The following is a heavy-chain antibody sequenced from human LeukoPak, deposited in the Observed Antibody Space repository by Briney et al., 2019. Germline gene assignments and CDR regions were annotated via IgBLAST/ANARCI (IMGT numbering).Heavy chain of an antibody. J-gene: IGHJ5*02. D-gene: IGHD2-2*01. V-gene: IGHV3-30*18. CDR1: GFTFSSYG. Sequence: GRSLRLSCAASGFTFSSYGMHWVRQAPGKGLEWVAVISYDGSNKNYADSVKGRFTISRDNSKNTLYLQMNSLRAEDTAVYYCAKGGRYCSSTSCYEWFDPWGQGALVTVSS. CDR2: ISYDGSNK. CDR3: AKGGRYCSSTSCYEWFDP.